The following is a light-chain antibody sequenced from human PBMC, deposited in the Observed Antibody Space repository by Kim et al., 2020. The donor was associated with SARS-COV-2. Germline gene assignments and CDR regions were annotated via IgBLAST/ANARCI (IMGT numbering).Light chain of an antibody. J-gene: IGKJ3*01. V-gene: IGKV1-13*02. CDR2: DAS. Sequence: AIQLTQSPSSLSASVGDRVTITCRASQGITSTLAWYQQKPGKAPKLLIYDASSLESGVPSRFSGSGSGTDFTLTISSLQPEDFATYYCQHFNSYPFTFGPGTKVDIK. CDR1: QGITST. CDR3: QHFNSYPFT.